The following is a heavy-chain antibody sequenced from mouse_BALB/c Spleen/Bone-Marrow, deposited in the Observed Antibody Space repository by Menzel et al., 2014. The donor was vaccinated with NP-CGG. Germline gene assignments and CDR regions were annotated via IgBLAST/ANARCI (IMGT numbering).Heavy chain of an antibody. CDR2: IWAGGST. D-gene: IGHD1-1*02. CDR1: GFSLTSNG. V-gene: IGHV2-9*02. Sequence: VKVVESGPGLVAPSQSLSITCTVSGFSLTSNGVHWVRQPPGKGLEWLGVIWAGGSTDYNSALMSRLSISKDNSKSQVFLKMNSLQTDDTAMYYCARDESGSCGDYWGQGTSVTVSS. J-gene: IGHJ4*01. CDR3: ARDESGSCGDY.